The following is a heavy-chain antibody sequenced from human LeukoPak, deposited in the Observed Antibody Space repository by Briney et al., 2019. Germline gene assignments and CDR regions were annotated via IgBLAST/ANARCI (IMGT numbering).Heavy chain of an antibody. CDR2: IKTDGSEK. CDR3: ARDEYDYGDSYYFDY. V-gene: IGHV3-7*01. CDR1: GFTFSSYW. Sequence: PGGSLRLSCEASGFTFSSYWMSWVRQAPGKGLEWVANIKTDGSEKYYVDSVKGRFTISRDNSKNTLYLQMNSLRAEDTAVYYCARDEYDYGDSYYFDYWGQGTLVTVSS. D-gene: IGHD4-17*01. J-gene: IGHJ4*02.